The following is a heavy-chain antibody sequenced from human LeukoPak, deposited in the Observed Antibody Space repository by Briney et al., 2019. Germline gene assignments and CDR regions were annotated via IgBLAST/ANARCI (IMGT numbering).Heavy chain of an antibody. CDR2: IYYSGYT. Sequence: SSYAMSWVRKAQGKGLEWIGSIYYSGYTYYNQSLKSGVTISVDTSKNQFSLKLSSVTAAATAVYYCAKHYMGSSYNRAVDYWGQGTLVTVSS. CDR1: SSYA. D-gene: IGHD3-10*01. CDR3: AKHYMGSSYNRAVDY. J-gene: IGHJ4*02. V-gene: IGHV4-39*01.